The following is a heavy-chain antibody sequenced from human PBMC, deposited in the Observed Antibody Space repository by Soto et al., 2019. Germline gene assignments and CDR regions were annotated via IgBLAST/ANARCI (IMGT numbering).Heavy chain of an antibody. CDR2: IKQDGSER. J-gene: IGHJ6*02. CDR1: GFTFSRYW. CDR3: ARIASAGRGWDV. D-gene: IGHD6-13*01. Sequence: EVQLVESAGGLVQPGGSLRLSCAASGFTFSRYWMSWVRQAPVKGLEWVGNIKQDGSERNYVDFMEGRFTIARDNAENSLYLQMNSLRAEDTAVYYCARIASAGRGWDVWGQGTTVVVSS. V-gene: IGHV3-7*01.